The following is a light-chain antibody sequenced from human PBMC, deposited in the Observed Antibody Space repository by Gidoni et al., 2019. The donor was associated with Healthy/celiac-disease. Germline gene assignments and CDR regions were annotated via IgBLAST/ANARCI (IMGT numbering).Light chain of an antibody. J-gene: IGLJ2*01. Sequence: SYELTQPPSVSVSPGQTASITCSGGKLGDKYACWYQQKPGQSLVLVSYQDSKRPSGIPERFSGSNSGNTATLTISGTQAMDEDDYYCQAWDSSTVVFGGGTKLTVL. CDR3: QAWDSSTVV. CDR2: QDS. CDR1: KLGDKY. V-gene: IGLV3-1*01.